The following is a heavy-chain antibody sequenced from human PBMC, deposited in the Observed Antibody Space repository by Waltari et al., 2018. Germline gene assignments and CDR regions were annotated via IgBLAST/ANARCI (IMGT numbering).Heavy chain of an antibody. CDR2: IILVLETA. Sequence: QVLLVQSGAEVKKPGSSVKVSCRASGGTFPTYGISWVRQAPGQGLEWMGKIILVLETADYAQKFQGRVTITADKSTDTVYMELSGLRSEDTATYYCATHDTFDIWGQGTFVRVSS. V-gene: IGHV1-69*04. D-gene: IGHD1-1*01. J-gene: IGHJ3*02. CDR1: GGTFPTYG. CDR3: ATHDTFDI.